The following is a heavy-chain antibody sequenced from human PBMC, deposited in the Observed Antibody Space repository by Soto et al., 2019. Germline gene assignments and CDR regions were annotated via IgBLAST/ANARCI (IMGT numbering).Heavy chain of an antibody. D-gene: IGHD3-10*01. CDR2: VSNGGGST. V-gene: IGHV3-23*01. CDR3: AQAGGPRPPDY. J-gene: IGHJ4*02. Sequence: EVQLLESGGGLVQPGGSLRLSCAASGLTLNTYAMNWVRQAPGKGLEWVSAVSNGGGSTSYADSVKGRFTVSRDTSTSTLYLQMSSLRVEDTAIYYCAQAGGPRPPDYWGQGTLVTVSS. CDR1: GLTLNTYA.